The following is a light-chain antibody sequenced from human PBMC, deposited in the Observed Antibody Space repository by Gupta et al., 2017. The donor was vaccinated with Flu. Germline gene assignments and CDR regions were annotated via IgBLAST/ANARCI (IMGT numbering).Light chain of an antibody. CDR3: QHRVSGHPIIT. CDR2: DRS. J-gene: IGKJ4*01. V-gene: IGKV3-11*01. Sequence: EIVLTQSPASLSLSPGERATLSCRARQRIVDYLAWYQKRPGQAPRLLIYDRSNRAPGITARFSGSGVGTDVNLTISGREPEDFETYNCQHRVSGHPIITFGGGTKVEIK. CDR1: QRIVDY.